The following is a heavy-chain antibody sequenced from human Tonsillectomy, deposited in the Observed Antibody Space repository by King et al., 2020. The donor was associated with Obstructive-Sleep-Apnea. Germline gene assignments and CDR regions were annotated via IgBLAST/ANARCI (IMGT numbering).Heavy chain of an antibody. D-gene: IGHD3-22*01. CDR2: INPSGCST. CDR3: ARDGLYYYDSSGYYYFDY. CDR1: GYTFTSYY. Sequence: VQLVQSGAEVKKPGASVKVSCKASGYTFTSYYMHWVRQAPGQGLEWMGIINPSGCSTSYAQKFQGRVTMTRDTSTSTVYMELSSLRSEDTAVYYCARDGLYYYDSSGYYYFDYWGQGPLVTVSS. V-gene: IGHV1-46*01. J-gene: IGHJ4*02.